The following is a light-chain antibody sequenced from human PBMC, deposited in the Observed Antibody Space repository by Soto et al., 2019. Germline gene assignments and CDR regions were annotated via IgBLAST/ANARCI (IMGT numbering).Light chain of an antibody. J-gene: IGKJ2*01. CDR2: DAS. CDR3: QQYESYPYS. Sequence: IQMTQSPSTVSASVGDRVTITCRASQSISSSLAWYQQKPGKAPKVLIYDASSLDSGVPSRFSGSGYGTEFTLTDSSLQPGDFATYSCQQYESYPYSLGQGTKVDIK. V-gene: IGKV1-5*01. CDR1: QSISSS.